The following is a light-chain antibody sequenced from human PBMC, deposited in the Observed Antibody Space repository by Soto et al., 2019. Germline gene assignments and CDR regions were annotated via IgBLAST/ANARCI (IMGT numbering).Light chain of an antibody. V-gene: IGKV3-15*01. Sequence: EIVMTQSPATLSVSPGERATLSCRASQSVSSNLAWYQQKPGQAPRLLIYGASTRATGIPARFSGSGSGTEFTLTSSSLQSEDFADYYCQQYNNWWSFGQGTKVEIK. CDR2: GAS. CDR3: QQYNNWWS. CDR1: QSVSSN. J-gene: IGKJ1*01.